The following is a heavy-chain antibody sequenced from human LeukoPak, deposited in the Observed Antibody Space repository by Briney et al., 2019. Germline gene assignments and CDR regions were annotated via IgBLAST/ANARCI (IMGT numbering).Heavy chain of an antibody. CDR1: GGSISSYY. J-gene: IGHJ6*03. Sequence: SETLSLTCTVSGGSISSYYWSWIRQPPGKGLEWIGYIYYSGSTYYNPSLKSRVTISVDTSKNQFSLKLYSVTAADTAVYYCAREWDEYSSSSADDYMDVWGKGTTVTVSS. D-gene: IGHD6-6*01. CDR2: IYYSGST. CDR3: AREWDEYSSSSADDYMDV. V-gene: IGHV4-59*12.